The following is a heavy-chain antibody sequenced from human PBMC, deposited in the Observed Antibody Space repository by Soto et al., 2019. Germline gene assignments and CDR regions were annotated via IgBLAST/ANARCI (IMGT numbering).Heavy chain of an antibody. J-gene: IGHJ3*02. Sequence: GGSLRLSCAASGFTFSSYWMSWVRQAPGKGLEWVANIKQDGSEKYYVDSVKGRFTISRDNAKNSLYLQMNSLRAEDTAVYYCAREWIVVVVAAGGPDAFDIWGQGTMVTVSS. V-gene: IGHV3-7*05. D-gene: IGHD2-15*01. CDR2: IKQDGSEK. CDR3: AREWIVVVVAAGGPDAFDI. CDR1: GFTFSSYW.